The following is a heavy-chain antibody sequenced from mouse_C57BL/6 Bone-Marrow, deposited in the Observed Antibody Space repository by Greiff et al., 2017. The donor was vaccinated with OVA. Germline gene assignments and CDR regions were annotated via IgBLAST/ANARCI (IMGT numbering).Heavy chain of an antibody. J-gene: IGHJ2*01. V-gene: IGHV5-16*01. CDR1: GFTFSDYY. CDR2: INYDGSST. Sequence: DVQLVESEGGLVQPGSSMKLSCTASGFTFSDYYMAWVRQVPEKGLEWVANINYDGSSTYYLDSLKSRFIISRDNAKNILYLQMSSLKSEDTATYYCARGATVVPYYFDYWGQGTTLTVSS. D-gene: IGHD1-1*01. CDR3: ARGATVVPYYFDY.